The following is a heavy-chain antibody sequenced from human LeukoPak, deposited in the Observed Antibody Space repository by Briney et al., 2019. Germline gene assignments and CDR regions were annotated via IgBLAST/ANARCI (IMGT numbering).Heavy chain of an antibody. V-gene: IGHV4-30-4*01. CDR1: GGSISSGDYY. Sequence: SQTLSLTCTVSGGSISSGDYYWSWIRQPPGKGLEWIGYIYYSGSTYYNPSLKSRVTISVDTSKNQFSLKLSSVTAADTAVYYCAREWYNWNYFDYWGQGTLVTVSS. D-gene: IGHD1-20*01. CDR3: AREWYNWNYFDY. J-gene: IGHJ4*02. CDR2: IYYSGST.